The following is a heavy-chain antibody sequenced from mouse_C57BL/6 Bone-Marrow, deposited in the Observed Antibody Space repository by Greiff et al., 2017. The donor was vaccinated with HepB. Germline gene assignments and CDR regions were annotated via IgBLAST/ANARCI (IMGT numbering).Heavy chain of an antibody. D-gene: IGHD1-1*01. Sequence: QVQLKESGAELARPGASVKLSCKASGYTFTSYGISWVKQRTGQGLEWIGEIYPRSGNTYYNEKFKGKATLTADKSSSTAYMELRSLTSEDSTVYFCATEEYYGSSEEGYAMDYWGQGTSVTVSS. J-gene: IGHJ4*01. CDR1: GYTFTSYG. CDR2: IYPRSGNT. CDR3: ATEEYYGSSEEGYAMDY. V-gene: IGHV1-81*01.